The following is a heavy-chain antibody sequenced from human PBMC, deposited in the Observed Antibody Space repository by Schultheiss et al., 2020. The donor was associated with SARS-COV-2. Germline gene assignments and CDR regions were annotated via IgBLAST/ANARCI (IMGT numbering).Heavy chain of an antibody. CDR3: AKVHYDFWSGYNY. V-gene: IGHV3-7*03. D-gene: IGHD3-3*01. CDR2: IKQDGSEK. J-gene: IGHJ4*02. CDR1: GFTFSSYA. Sequence: GESLKISCAASGFTFSSYAMSWVRQAPGKGLEWVANIKQDGSEKYYVDSVKGRFTISRDNAKNSLYLQMYSLRAEDTAVYYCAKVHYDFWSGYNYWGQGTLVTVSS.